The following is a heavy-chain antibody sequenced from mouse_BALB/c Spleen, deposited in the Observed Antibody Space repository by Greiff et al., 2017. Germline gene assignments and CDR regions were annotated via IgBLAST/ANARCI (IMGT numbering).Heavy chain of an antibody. Sequence: VQLQESGAELVRPGTSVKVSCKASGYAFTNYLIEWVKQRPGQGLEWIGVINPGSGGTNYNEKFKGKATLTADKSSSTAYMQLSSLTSDDSAVYFCARSMITTKFAYWGQGTLVTVSA. CDR1: GYAFTNYL. CDR3: ARSMITTKFAY. J-gene: IGHJ3*01. CDR2: INPGSGGT. V-gene: IGHV1-54*01. D-gene: IGHD2-4*01.